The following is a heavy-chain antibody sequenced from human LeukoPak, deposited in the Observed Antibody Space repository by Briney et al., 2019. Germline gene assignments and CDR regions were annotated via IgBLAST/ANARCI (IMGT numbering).Heavy chain of an antibody. V-gene: IGHV1-3*03. CDR1: GYTFTSYV. J-gene: IGHJ6*03. CDR2: INAGNGNT. CDR3: ARARYETRIWPKSRYDYYHYMDV. Sequence: ASGKASCKASGYTFTSYVIHWGPQAPGQRLECMGWINAGNGNTKYSQEFQDRVTITRDTSASTVYMELSSLRSGDMAVYYCARARYETRIWPKSRYDYYHYMDVWGKGTTVTVSS. D-gene: IGHD2-15*01.